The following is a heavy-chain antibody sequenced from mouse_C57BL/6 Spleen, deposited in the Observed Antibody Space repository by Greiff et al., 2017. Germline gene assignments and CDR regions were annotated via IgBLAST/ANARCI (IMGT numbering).Heavy chain of an antibody. CDR2: IDPETGGT. Sequence: QVQLQQSGAELVRPGASVTLSCKASGYTFTDYEMHWVKQTPVHGLEWIGAIDPETGGTAYNQKFKGKAILTADKSSSTAYMERRSLTSEDSAVYYCASGAAYYCNPDYWGQGTTLTVSS. V-gene: IGHV1-15*01. D-gene: IGHD2-1*01. CDR1: GYTFTDYE. J-gene: IGHJ2*01. CDR3: ASGAAYYCNPDY.